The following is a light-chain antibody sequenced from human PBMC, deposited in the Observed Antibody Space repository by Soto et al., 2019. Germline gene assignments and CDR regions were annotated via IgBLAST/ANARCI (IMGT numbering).Light chain of an antibody. J-gene: IGKJ1*01. Sequence: DIQMTQSPSTLSASVGDRVTITCRASQTIDSWLAWYQQRPGKPPNLLIYKASTLASGVPSRFSGSGSGTEFTLTINSLQPDDFATYYCQQYNSYPLTFGQGTKVDIK. CDR3: QQYNSYPLT. V-gene: IGKV1-5*03. CDR1: QTIDSW. CDR2: KAS.